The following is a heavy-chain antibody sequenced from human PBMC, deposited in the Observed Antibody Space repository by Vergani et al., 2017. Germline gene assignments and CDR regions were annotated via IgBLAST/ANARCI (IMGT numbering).Heavy chain of an antibody. V-gene: IGHV3-7*03. CDR1: GFTFSSYW. Sequence: EVQLVESGGGLVQPGGSLRLSCAASGFTFSSYWMSWVRQAPGKGLEWVANIKQDGSEKYYVDSVKGRFTISRDNAKNSLYLQMNSLRAEDTAVYYCAGDSLGEIYDFWSGYWYFDYWGQGTLVTVSS. CDR3: AGDSLGEIYDFWSGYWYFDY. J-gene: IGHJ4*02. D-gene: IGHD3-3*01. CDR2: IKQDGSEK.